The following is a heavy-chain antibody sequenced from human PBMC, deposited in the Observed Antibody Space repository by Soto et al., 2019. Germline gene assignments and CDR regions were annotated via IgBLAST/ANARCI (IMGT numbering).Heavy chain of an antibody. CDR1: GFTFSTFA. Sequence: SCSASGFTFSTFAMTWVRQAPGKGLEWVSTLSDNGGHTYYADSVKGRFTISRDNSKNTLYLQMNSLRAEDTAVYYCAKGVGSSWPNWFDPWGQGTLVTVSS. D-gene: IGHD6-13*01. CDR2: LSDNGGHT. V-gene: IGHV3-23*01. CDR3: AKGVGSSWPNWFDP. J-gene: IGHJ5*02.